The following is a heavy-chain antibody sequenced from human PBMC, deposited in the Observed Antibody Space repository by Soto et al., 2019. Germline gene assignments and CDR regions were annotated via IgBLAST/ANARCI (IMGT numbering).Heavy chain of an antibody. J-gene: IGHJ4*02. CDR3: ARHGIVGATTSDY. Sequence: SETLSLTYAVSGGYISRVGYSWSWIRQPPGKGLEWIGYIYHSGSTYYNPSLKSRVTISVDTSKNQFSLKLSSVTAADTAVYYCARHGIVGATTSDYWGQGTLDTVSS. CDR1: GGYISRVGYS. D-gene: IGHD1-26*01. CDR2: IYHSGST. V-gene: IGHV4-30-2*03.